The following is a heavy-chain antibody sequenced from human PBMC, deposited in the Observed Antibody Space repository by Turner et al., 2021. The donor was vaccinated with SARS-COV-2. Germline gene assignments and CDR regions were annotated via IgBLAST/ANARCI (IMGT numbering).Heavy chain of an antibody. CDR2: ISSSSSTI. J-gene: IGHJ6*02. D-gene: IGHD5-18*01. CDR3: AREGGYSYGPYYYGMDV. CDR1: GFTFSSYS. V-gene: IGHV3-48*01. Sequence: EVQLLESGGGLVQPGGSLRLSCAASGFTFSSYSMNWVRQAPGKGLEWVSYISSSSSTIYYADSVKGRFTISRDNAKNSLYLQMNSLRAEDTAVYYCAREGGYSYGPYYYGMDVWGQGTTVTVSS.